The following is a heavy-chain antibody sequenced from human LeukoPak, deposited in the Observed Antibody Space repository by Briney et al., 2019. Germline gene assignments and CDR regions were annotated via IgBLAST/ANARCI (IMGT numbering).Heavy chain of an antibody. CDR1: GFTFSSYA. J-gene: IGHJ4*02. Sequence: GGSLRLSCVASGFTFSSYAMSWVRQAPGKGLGWVSGISGSGGNTYYADSVKGRFTISRDNSKNTLYLQMNSLRAEDTAVCYCAKDWSCSSASCRFDYWGQGTLVTVSS. D-gene: IGHD2-2*01. CDR3: AKDWSCSSASCRFDY. CDR2: ISGSGGNT. V-gene: IGHV3-23*01.